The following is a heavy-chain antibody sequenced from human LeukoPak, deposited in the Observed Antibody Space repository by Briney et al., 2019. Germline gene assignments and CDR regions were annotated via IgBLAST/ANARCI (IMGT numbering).Heavy chain of an antibody. CDR3: ARSGYSYGYDY. V-gene: IGHV3-21*01. CDR2: INSYSSYI. D-gene: IGHD5-18*01. J-gene: IGHJ4*02. CDR1: GFTGTYS. Sequence: PGGSLRLSCAASGFTGTYSMHWVRQAPGKGLEWVSSINSYSSYIYYADSVKGRFTISRDNAKNSLYLQINSLRAEDTAVYYCARSGYSYGYDYWGQGTLVTVSS.